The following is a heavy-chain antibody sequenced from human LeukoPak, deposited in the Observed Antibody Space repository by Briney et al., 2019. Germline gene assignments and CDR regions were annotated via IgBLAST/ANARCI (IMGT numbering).Heavy chain of an antibody. V-gene: IGHV4-59*12. Sequence: SETLSLTCTVSGGSISSYYWSWIRQPPGKGLEWIGYIYYSGSTNYNPSLKSRVTMSVDTSKNQFSLKLTSVTAADTAVYYCARGGTAPDYWGQGTLVTVSS. J-gene: IGHJ4*02. CDR3: ARGGTAPDY. CDR1: GGSISSYY. D-gene: IGHD3-16*01. CDR2: IYYSGST.